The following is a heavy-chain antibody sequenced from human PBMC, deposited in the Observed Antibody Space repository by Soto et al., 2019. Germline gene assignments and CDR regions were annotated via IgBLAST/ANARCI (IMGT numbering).Heavy chain of an antibody. J-gene: IGHJ5*02. CDR2: IYNNGNT. V-gene: IGHV4-30-2*01. Sequence: SETLSLTCAVSGGSISSGFYSWSWIRQPPGQGLEWIGYIYNNGNTYYNPSPMSRVTISVDRSQNHFSLKLTSVTAADTAVYYCARGSDGVWNWFDPWGQGTQVTVSS. CDR3: ARGSDGVWNWFDP. CDR1: GGSISSGFYS. D-gene: IGHD2-21*02.